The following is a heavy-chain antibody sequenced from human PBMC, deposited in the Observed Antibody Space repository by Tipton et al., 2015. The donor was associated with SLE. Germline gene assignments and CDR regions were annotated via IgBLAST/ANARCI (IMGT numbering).Heavy chain of an antibody. CDR1: DGSISDYY. Sequence: GLVKPSETLSLTCTVSDGSISDYYWTWIRQPAGEGLEWIGRMYASGSTNYNPSLRSRAAMSVDTSKNQFSLRLSSVTAADTAVYYCARDYSEWLDPWGQGALVTVSS. CDR3: ARDYSEWLDP. D-gene: IGHD2-21*01. V-gene: IGHV4-4*07. CDR2: MYASGST. J-gene: IGHJ5*02.